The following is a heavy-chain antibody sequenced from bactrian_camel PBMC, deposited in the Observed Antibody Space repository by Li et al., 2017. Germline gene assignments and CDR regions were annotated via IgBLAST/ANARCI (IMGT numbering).Heavy chain of an antibody. CDR1: GYTHDRYC. CDR3: AGKKYCYMKTYDY. D-gene: IGHD2*01. J-gene: IGHJ4*01. Sequence: HVQLVESGGGSVQAGGSLRLSCSASGYTHDRYCMAWFRQAPGKEREGIAAIDIDGTTTYAESVKGRFTISPDSARNTLYLQMNSLKPEDSAMYYCAGKKYCYMKTYDYWGQGTQVTVS. CDR2: IDIDGTT. V-gene: IGHV3S55*01.